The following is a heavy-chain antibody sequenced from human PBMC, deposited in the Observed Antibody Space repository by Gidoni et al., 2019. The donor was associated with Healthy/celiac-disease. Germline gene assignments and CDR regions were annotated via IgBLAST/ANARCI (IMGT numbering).Heavy chain of an antibody. D-gene: IGHD3-22*01. J-gene: IGHJ4*02. V-gene: IGHV3-66*01. CDR2: IYRGGST. CDR1: GFTVSSNY. Sequence: EVQLVEAGGGVGQPGGSRRLSWAAAGFTVSSNYMSWVRQAPGKGLEWVSVIYRGGSTYSADSVKGRFTISRDNSTNTLYLQMHSLRAEDTAVYYCASPRIDYDSSGYYYLDYWGQGTLVTVSS. CDR3: ASPRIDYDSSGYYYLDY.